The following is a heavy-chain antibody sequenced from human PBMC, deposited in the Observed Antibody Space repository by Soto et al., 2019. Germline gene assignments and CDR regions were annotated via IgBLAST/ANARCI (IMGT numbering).Heavy chain of an antibody. Sequence: QLQLQESGPGLVKPSETLSLTCTVSGGSISSSSYYWGWIRQPPGKGLEWIGSIYYSVSTYYNPSLKSRVTISVDTSNDQFSPKLNPGTGADTALYYCARGRNYHFWSGRLYFDLWGRGPLVTVSS. V-gene: IGHV4-39*01. J-gene: IGHJ2*01. CDR1: GGSISSSSYY. CDR2: IYYSVST. D-gene: IGHD3-3*01. CDR3: ARGRNYHFWSGRLYFDL.